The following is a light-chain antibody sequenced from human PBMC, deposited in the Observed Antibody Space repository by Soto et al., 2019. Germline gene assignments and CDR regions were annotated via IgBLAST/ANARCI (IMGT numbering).Light chain of an antibody. CDR3: CSYAGSPTSNWV. Sequence: QSALTQPASVSGSPGQSITISCTGTSSDVGGDNLVSWYQQHPGQAPKLIIYDDTKRPSGVSNRFSGSKSGNTASLTISGLQTEDEAAYYCCSYAGSPTSNWVFGGGTKLTVL. CDR2: DDT. V-gene: IGLV2-23*01. J-gene: IGLJ3*02. CDR1: SSDVGGDNL.